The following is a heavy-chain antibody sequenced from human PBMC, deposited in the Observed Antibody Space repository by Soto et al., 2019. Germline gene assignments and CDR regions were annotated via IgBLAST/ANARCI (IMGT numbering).Heavy chain of an antibody. J-gene: IGHJ5*02. D-gene: IGHD3-3*01. CDR1: GFTFSSYE. CDR2: ISGSGRTK. V-gene: IGHV3-48*03. Sequence: EVQLVDSGGGLVEPGGSLRLSCAASGFTFSSYEMNWVRQAPGKGLEWVSHISGSGRTKYYADSVKGRFTISRDNAKNSLYLQMDSLRAEDTAVYYCARAPVTVFGVVFTSWFDPWGQGTLVSVSS. CDR3: ARAPVTVFGVVFTSWFDP.